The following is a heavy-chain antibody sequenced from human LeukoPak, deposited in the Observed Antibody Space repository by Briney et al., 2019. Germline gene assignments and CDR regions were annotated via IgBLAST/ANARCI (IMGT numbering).Heavy chain of an antibody. CDR2: ISPDSGGT. J-gene: IGHJ4*02. CDR1: GYIFTGYY. V-gene: IGHV1-2*02. D-gene: IGHD1-26*01. CDR3: VTLGATNFDY. Sequence: ASVKVSCKTSGYIFTGYYIHWVRQAPGQGLEFLGWISPDSGGTNYPQKFQGRVTLTRDTSISTAYMELSRLRSDDTAVYYCVTLGATNFDYWGQGTLVTVSS.